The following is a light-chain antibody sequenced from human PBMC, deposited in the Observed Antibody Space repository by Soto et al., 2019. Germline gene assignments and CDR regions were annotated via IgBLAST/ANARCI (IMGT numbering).Light chain of an antibody. V-gene: IGKV3-20*01. CDR2: GAS. J-gene: IGKJ1*01. CDR1: ESVRSSY. CDR3: HQYDTSPRT. Sequence: EIVLTQSPGTLSLSPGERATLSCRASESVRSSYLAWYQQKPGQAPRLLIYGASTRATGIPARFSGSGSGTEFTLTISRLEPEDFAVYYCHQYDTSPRTFGQGTKVDI.